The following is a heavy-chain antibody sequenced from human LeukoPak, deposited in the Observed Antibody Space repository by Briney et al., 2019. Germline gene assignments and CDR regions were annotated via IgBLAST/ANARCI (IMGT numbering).Heavy chain of an antibody. CDR2: INPNSGGT. Sequence: ASVKVSCKASGYTFTGYYMHWVRQAPGQGLEWMGWINPNSGGTNYAQKFQGRVTMTRDTSISTAYMELSRLRSDDTAVYYCARKVNYDFWSGYYTDRYAFDIWGQGTMVTVSS. CDR3: ARKVNYDFWSGYYTDRYAFDI. D-gene: IGHD3-3*01. CDR1: GYTFTGYY. J-gene: IGHJ3*02. V-gene: IGHV1-2*02.